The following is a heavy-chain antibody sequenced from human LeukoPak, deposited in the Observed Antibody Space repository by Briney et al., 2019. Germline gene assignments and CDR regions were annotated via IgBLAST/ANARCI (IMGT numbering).Heavy chain of an antibody. Sequence: GGSLRLSCAASGFTFSSYSMNWVRQAPGKGLEWVSYISSSSRTIYYADSVKGRFTISRDNAKNSLYLQMNSLRAEDTAVYYCARSQGSGSYFHFDYWGQGTLVTVSS. V-gene: IGHV3-48*04. D-gene: IGHD3-10*01. CDR3: ARSQGSGSYFHFDY. CDR1: GFTFSSYS. J-gene: IGHJ4*02. CDR2: ISSSSRTI.